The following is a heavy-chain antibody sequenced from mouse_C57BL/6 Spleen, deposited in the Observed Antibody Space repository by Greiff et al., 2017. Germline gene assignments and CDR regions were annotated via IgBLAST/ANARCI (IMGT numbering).Heavy chain of an antibody. J-gene: IGHJ4*01. Sequence: QVQLQQSGPGLVQPSQSLSITCTVSGFSLTSYGVHWVRQSPGKGLEWLGVIWSGGSTDYNAAFISRLSISKDNSKSQVFVKMNSLQADDTAIYYCARRSYYGSSPHYYAMDYWGQGTSVTVSS. D-gene: IGHD1-1*01. V-gene: IGHV2-2*01. CDR1: GFSLTSYG. CDR2: IWSGGST. CDR3: ARRSYYGSSPHYYAMDY.